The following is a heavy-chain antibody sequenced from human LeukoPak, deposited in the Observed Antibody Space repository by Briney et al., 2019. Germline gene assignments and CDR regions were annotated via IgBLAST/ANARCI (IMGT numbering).Heavy chain of an antibody. Sequence: GGSLRLSCAASGFTFSDYGMHWIRQAPGKGLEWVAVISYDGRNQYYADSVEGRFTISRDSSRNTLYLQMNSLRAEDTDVYHCAKSNXYXXXGNCXXXYWGQGXLXTV. CDR2: ISYDGRNQ. CDR3: AKSNXYXXXGNCXXXY. CDR1: GFTFSDYG. D-gene: IGHD2-15*01. J-gene: IGHJ4*02. V-gene: IGHV3-30*18.